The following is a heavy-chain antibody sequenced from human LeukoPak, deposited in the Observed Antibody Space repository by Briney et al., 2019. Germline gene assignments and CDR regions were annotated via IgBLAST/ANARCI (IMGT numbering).Heavy chain of an antibody. CDR2: ISSSSSYI. Sequence: GGSLRLSCAASGFTFSSYSMNWVRQAPGKGLEWVSSISSSSSYIYYADSMKGRFTISRDNAKNSLYLQMNSLRAEDTAVYYCARYVDYGDYGPLDYWGQGTLVTVSS. CDR3: ARYVDYGDYGPLDY. V-gene: IGHV3-21*01. CDR1: GFTFSSYS. D-gene: IGHD4-17*01. J-gene: IGHJ4*02.